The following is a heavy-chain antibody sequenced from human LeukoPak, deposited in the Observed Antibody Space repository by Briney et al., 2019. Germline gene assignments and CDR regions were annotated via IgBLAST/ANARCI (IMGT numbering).Heavy chain of an antibody. D-gene: IGHD3-22*01. CDR2: ISGSGGST. Sequence: GGSLRLSCAASGFTFSSYAMSWVRQAPGKGLEWVPAISGSGGSTYYADSVKGRFTISRDNSKNTLYLQMNSLSAEDTAVYYCAKVADLVVVINAFDIWGQGTVVTVSS. J-gene: IGHJ3*02. V-gene: IGHV3-23*01. CDR3: AKVADLVVVINAFDI. CDR1: GFTFSSYA.